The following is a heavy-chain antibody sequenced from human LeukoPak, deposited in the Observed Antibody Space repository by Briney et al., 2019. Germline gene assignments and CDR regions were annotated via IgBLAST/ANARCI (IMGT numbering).Heavy chain of an antibody. CDR1: GFTFSSYN. D-gene: IGHD4-23*01. CDR2: ISSSISTI. CDR3: AKDLLRWSFDY. J-gene: IGHJ4*02. V-gene: IGHV3-48*01. Sequence: GSLRLSCAASGFTFSSYNMNWVRQAPGKGLERVSYISSSISTIHYADSVKGRFTISRDNVKNSLYLQMNSLRADDTAVYYCAKDLLRWSFDYWGQGTLVTVSS.